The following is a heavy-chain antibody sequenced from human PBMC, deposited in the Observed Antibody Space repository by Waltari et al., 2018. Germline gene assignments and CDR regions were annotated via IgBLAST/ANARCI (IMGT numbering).Heavy chain of an antibody. J-gene: IGHJ3*02. CDR1: GYTLTELS. CDR2: FGPEDGET. Sequence: QVQLVQSGAEVKKPGASVKVSCKVSGYTLTELSMHWVRQAPGKGLEWMGGFGPEDGETSYAQKFQGRVTMTEDTSTDAAFMELSSLRSEDTAVYYCATTEWLVRLGAFDIWGQGTMVTVSS. CDR3: ATTEWLVRLGAFDI. V-gene: IGHV1-24*01. D-gene: IGHD6-19*01.